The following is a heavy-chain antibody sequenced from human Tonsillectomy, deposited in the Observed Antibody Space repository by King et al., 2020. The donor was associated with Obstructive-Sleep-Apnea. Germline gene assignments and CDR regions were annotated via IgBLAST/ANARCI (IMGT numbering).Heavy chain of an antibody. J-gene: IGHJ4*02. CDR3: AREVGSYGYYFDY. Sequence: VQLQESGPGLVKPSETLSLTCTVSGGSISRYYWSWIRQPPGKGLEWIGYIYYSGSTNYNPSLRSRVTISIDTSKNQFSLKLSSVTAADTAVYYCAREVGSYGYYFDYWGQGTLVTVSS. D-gene: IGHD3-16*01. CDR2: IYYSGST. V-gene: IGHV4-59*01. CDR1: GGSISRYY.